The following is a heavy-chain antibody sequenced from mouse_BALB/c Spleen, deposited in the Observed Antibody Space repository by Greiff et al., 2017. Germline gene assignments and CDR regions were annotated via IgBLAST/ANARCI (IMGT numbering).Heavy chain of an antibody. CDR3: GIGGLGAMDY. D-gene: IGHD1-1*02. CDR2: ISSGSSTI. CDR1: GFTFSSYG. Sequence: DVMLVESGGGLVQPGGSRKLSCAASGFTFSSYGMHWVRQAPEKGLEWVAYISSGSSTIYYADKVKGQFTISRDNPKNTLYLQMTSLTSEDAAMYYGGIGGLGAMDYWGQGTSVTVSA. J-gene: IGHJ4*01. V-gene: IGHV5-17*02.